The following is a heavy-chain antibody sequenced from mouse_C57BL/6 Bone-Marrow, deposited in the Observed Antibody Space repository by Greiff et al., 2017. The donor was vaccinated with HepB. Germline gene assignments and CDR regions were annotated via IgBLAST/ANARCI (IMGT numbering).Heavy chain of an antibody. CDR1: GYTFTSYW. J-gene: IGHJ2*01. V-gene: IGHV1-52*01. D-gene: IGHD2-5*01. Sequence: QVHVKQPGAELVRPGSSVKLSCKASGYTFTSYWMHWVKQRPIQGLEWIGNIDPSDSETHYNQKFKDKATLTVDKSSSTAYMQLSSLTSEDSAVYYCAKGSNYGFFDYWGQGTTLTVSS. CDR2: IDPSDSET. CDR3: AKGSNYGFFDY.